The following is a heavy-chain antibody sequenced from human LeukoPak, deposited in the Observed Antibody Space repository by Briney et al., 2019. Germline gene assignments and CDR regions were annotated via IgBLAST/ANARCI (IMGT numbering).Heavy chain of an antibody. CDR1: GGSISSGGYY. J-gene: IGHJ4*02. D-gene: IGHD6-13*01. Sequence: SETLSLTCTVSGGSISSGGYYWSWIRQHPGKGLEWIGYIYYSGSTYYNPSLKSRVTISVDTSKNQFSLKLSSVTAADTAVYYCARVAPYGSTWYLDYWGQGTLVTVSS. CDR3: ARVAPYGSTWYLDY. CDR2: IYYSGST. V-gene: IGHV4-31*03.